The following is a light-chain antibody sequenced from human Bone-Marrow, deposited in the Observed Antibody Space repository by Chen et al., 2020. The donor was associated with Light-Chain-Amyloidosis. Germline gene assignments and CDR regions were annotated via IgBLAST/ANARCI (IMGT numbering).Light chain of an antibody. CDR1: QRVLHSFNNKNY. CDR3: QQYCSSPPT. V-gene: IGKV4-1*01. CDR2: WAS. Sequence: DIVMTQSPDSLAVSLGERATINCKSSQRVLHSFNNKNYLAWYQQTPGQPPKLLIYWASTRESGVPDRYSGSESGTDCTLAISSLQAEGEAVYYCQQYCSSPPTFGQGTKLEIK. J-gene: IGKJ2*01.